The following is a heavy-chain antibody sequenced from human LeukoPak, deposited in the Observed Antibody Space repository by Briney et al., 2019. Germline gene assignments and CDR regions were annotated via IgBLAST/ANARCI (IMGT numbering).Heavy chain of an antibody. CDR1: GGSFSGYY. Sequence: PSETLSLTCAVYGGSFSGYYWSWIRQPPGKGLEWIGEINHSGSTNYNPSLKSRVTISVDTSKNQFSLKLSSVTAADTAVYYCARAQYWGSSWYNYYYYMDVWGKGTTVTVSS. J-gene: IGHJ6*03. CDR2: INHSGST. V-gene: IGHV4-34*01. CDR3: ARAQYWGSSWYNYYYYMDV. D-gene: IGHD6-13*01.